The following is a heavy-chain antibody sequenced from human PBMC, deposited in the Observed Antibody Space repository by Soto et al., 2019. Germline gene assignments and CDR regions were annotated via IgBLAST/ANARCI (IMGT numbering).Heavy chain of an antibody. CDR3: ARGGEAYYDFWSGPEIDY. Sequence: VQLVESGGDLVQPGGSLRLSCAASRFTFSSYGMHWVRQAPGKGLEWVAVIWYDGSNKYYADSVKGRFTISRDNSKNTLYLQMNSLRAEDTAVYYCARGGEAYYDFWSGPEIDYWGQGTLVTVSS. CDR2: IWYDGSNK. J-gene: IGHJ4*02. V-gene: IGHV3-33*01. D-gene: IGHD3-3*01. CDR1: RFTFSSYG.